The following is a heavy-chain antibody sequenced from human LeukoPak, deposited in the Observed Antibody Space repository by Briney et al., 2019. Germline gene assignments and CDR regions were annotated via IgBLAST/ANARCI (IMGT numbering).Heavy chain of an antibody. J-gene: IGHJ4*02. CDR1: GGSISTYY. CDR2: IYYSGST. CDR3: AREEYCSGGSCSDY. Sequence: SETLSLTCTVSGGSISTYYWNWIRQPPGKGLEWIGYIYYSGSTYYNPSLKSRVTISVDTSKNQFSLKLSSVTAADTAVYYWAREEYCSGGSCSDYWGQGTLVTVSS. D-gene: IGHD2-15*01. V-gene: IGHV4-30-4*08.